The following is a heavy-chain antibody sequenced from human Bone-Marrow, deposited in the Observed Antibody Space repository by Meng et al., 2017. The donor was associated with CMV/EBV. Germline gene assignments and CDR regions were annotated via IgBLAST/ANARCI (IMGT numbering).Heavy chain of an antibody. Sequence: SCSGDYWSWIRQPTGKGLEWIGEINHSGSTNYNPSLKSRVTISVDTSKNQFSLKLSSVTAADTAVYYCARGGRHVLRLYGSGSSLDYWGQGTLVTVSS. CDR2: INHSGST. D-gene: IGHD3-10*01. CDR3: ARGGRHVLRLYGSGSSLDY. V-gene: IGHV4-34*01. CDR1: SCSGDY. J-gene: IGHJ4*02.